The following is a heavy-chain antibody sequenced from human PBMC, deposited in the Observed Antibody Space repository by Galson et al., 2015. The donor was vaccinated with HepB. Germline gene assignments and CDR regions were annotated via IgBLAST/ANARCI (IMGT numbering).Heavy chain of an antibody. V-gene: IGHV1-3*01. CDR2: INAGNGNT. CDR1: GYTFTNYA. CDR3: VRDLMGYCSSTSCLAQDY. Sequence: SVKVSCKASGYTFTNYAIHWVRQAPGQRLEWMGWINAGNGNTKYSQKFQGRVTITRDTSASTGYMELSSLRSEDTAVYYCVRDLMGYCSSTSCLAQDYWGQGTLVTASS. D-gene: IGHD2-2*01. J-gene: IGHJ4*02.